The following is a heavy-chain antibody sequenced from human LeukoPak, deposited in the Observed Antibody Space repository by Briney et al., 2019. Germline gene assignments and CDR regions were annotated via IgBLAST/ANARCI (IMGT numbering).Heavy chain of an antibody. J-gene: IGHJ3*02. CDR2: IIPIFGTA. CDR1: GGTFSSYA. Sequence: ASVKVSCEASGGTFSSYAISWVRQAPGQGLEWMGRIIPIFGTANYAQKFQGRVTITTDESTSTAYMELSSLRSEDTAVYYCARERKGAFDIWGQGTMVTVSS. CDR3: ARERKGAFDI. V-gene: IGHV1-69*05.